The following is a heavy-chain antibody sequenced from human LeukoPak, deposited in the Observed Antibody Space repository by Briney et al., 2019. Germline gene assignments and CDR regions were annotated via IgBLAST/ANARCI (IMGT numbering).Heavy chain of an antibody. CDR2: IRYDGSNK. CDR3: ANGVGYYGSGRNDAFDI. D-gene: IGHD3-10*01. Sequence: PGGSLRLSCAASGFTFSSYGMHWVRQAPGKGLEWVAFIRYDGSNKYYADSTKGRFTISRDNSKNTLYLQMNSLRAEDTAVYYCANGVGYYGSGRNDAFDIWGQGTMVTVSS. V-gene: IGHV3-30*02. CDR1: GFTFSSYG. J-gene: IGHJ3*02.